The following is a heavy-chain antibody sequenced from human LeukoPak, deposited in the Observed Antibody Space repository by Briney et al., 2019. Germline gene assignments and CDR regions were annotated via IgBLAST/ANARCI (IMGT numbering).Heavy chain of an antibody. J-gene: IGHJ4*02. V-gene: IGHV3-23*01. Sequence: GGSLRLSCAASGFTFSSYAMSWVRQAPGKGLEWVSAISGSGGSTYYADSVKGWFTISRDDSKNTLYLQMNSLRAEDTAVYYCAKEPEGVPQAMDYWGQGTLVTVSS. CDR1: GFTFSSYA. CDR3: AKEPEGVPQAMDY. D-gene: IGHD3-16*01. CDR2: ISGSGGST.